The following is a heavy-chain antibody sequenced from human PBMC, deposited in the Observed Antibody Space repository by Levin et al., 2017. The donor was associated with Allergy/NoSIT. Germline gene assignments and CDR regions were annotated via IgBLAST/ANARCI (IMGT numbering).Heavy chain of an antibody. Sequence: GGSLRLSCAASGFTFRSYAMNWVRQAPGKGLEWVSVISGNGDSTYYADFVKGRFTISRDNSKNTLYLQMNSLRAEDTAIYYCAKVHYYDSSGFLYKSDAFDMWGQGTMVTVSS. V-gene: IGHV3-23*01. CDR1: GFTFRSYA. CDR3: AKVHYYDSSGFLYKSDAFDM. CDR2: ISGNGDST. D-gene: IGHD3-22*01. J-gene: IGHJ3*02.